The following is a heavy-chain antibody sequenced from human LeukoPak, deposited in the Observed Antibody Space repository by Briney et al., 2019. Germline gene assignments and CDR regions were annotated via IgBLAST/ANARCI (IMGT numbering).Heavy chain of an antibody. J-gene: IGHJ5*02. D-gene: IGHD1-26*01. Sequence: SETLSLTCTVSGGSISSSSYYWGWIRQPPGKGLEWIGSIYYSGSTYYNPSLKSRVTISVDTSKNQFSLKLSSVTAADTAVYYCACVKWELGSWGQGTLVTVSS. CDR2: IYYSGST. V-gene: IGHV4-39*01. CDR3: ACVKWELGS. CDR1: GGSISSSSYY.